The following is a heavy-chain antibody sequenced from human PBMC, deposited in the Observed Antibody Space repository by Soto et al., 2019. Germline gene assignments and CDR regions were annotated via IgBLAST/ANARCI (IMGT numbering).Heavy chain of an antibody. J-gene: IGHJ4*02. V-gene: IGHV4-39*01. CDR3: ARGGKRVSMIRGFDY. CDR2: IYFSGTT. CDR1: GGSISGSSYY. D-gene: IGHD3-10*01. Sequence: QLQLQESGPGLVKPSETLSLTCTVSGGSISGSSYYWAWIRQPPGKGLEWIGSIYFSGTTYYNPSLKSRFTISADTSKGQFSLRLSSVPAADPALYYWARGGKRVSMIRGFDYWGQGTL.